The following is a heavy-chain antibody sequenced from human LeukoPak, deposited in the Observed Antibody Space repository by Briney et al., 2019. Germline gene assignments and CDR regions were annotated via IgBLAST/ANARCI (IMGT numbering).Heavy chain of an antibody. V-gene: IGHV4-38-2*01. CDR3: ARAQWLVPPYFDF. Sequence: SETPCLTCAVSGYSISSNYYWGWIRQPPGKGLEWIGSIYHTGRTYYNPSLKSRVTISVDTSKNQFSLKLNSVTAADTAVYYCARAQWLVPPYFDFWGQGTLVTVSS. CDR1: GYSISSNYY. J-gene: IGHJ4*02. CDR2: IYHTGRT. D-gene: IGHD6-19*01.